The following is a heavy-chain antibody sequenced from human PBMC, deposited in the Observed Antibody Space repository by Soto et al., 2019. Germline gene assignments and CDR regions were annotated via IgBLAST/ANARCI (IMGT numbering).Heavy chain of an antibody. J-gene: IGHJ6*02. CDR2: NYTSGTT. Sequence: SETLYLTCNVSGGSIRSYYWSWIRQPAGKALEGIGRNYTSGTTNYIPSLQSRATILIDTSKNQFSLTLSSVTAADTAVYYCAREGASGFGMDVWGQGTTVTVSS. CDR1: GGSIRSYY. V-gene: IGHV4-4*07. D-gene: IGHD1-26*01. CDR3: AREGASGFGMDV.